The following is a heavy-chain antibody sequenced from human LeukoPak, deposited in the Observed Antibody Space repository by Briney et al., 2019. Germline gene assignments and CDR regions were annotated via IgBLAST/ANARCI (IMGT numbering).Heavy chain of an antibody. CDR1: GYTFADYY. J-gene: IGHJ5*02. V-gene: IGHV1-2*02. CDR2: IYPKSGGT. Sequence: ASVKVSCKASGYTFADYYIHWVRQAPGQGLEWMGWIYPKSGGTNSAQKYQGRVTMTRDTSISTAYMELSRLKFDDTAVYYCARVSTSGYRDWLDPWGQGTLVTVSS. CDR3: ARVSTSGYRDWLDP. D-gene: IGHD3-9*01.